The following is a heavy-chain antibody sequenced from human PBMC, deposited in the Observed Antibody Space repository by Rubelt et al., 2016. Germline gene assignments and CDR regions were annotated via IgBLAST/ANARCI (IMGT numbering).Heavy chain of an antibody. J-gene: IGHJ4*02. CDR2: IYYSGST. D-gene: IGHD2-15*01. V-gene: IGHV4-39*01. Sequence: QLQLQESGPGLVKPSETLSLTCTASGGSISSSSYYWGWIRQPPGKGLEWIGTIYYSGSTYYNPSLKSRVTMSVDTSKNQFSLKLTSVTAADTAVYYCGRLYCSGGSCPGYWGQGTLVTVSS. CDR3: GRLYCSGGSCPGY. CDR1: GGSISSSSYY.